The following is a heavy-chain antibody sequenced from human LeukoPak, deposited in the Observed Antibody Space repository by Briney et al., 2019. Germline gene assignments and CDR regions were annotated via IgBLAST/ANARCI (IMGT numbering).Heavy chain of an antibody. CDR3: ARDVVVTASPDAFGI. D-gene: IGHD2-21*02. CDR2: ISNSGTA. J-gene: IGHJ3*02. V-gene: IGHV4-31*02. Sequence: SQTLSLTCSVSGDSVTSDGYYWTWIRQHPGKGLHWIAYISNSGTASYNPSLESRVSISVDTSYNQFSLRLNSVTAADTAVYYCARDVVVTASPDAFGIWGQGTMVIVSS. CDR1: GDSVTSDGYY.